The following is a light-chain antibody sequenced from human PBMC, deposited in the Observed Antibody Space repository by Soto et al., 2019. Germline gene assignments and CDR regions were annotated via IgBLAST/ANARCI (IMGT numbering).Light chain of an antibody. CDR1: QAISSY. V-gene: IGKV1-9*01. CDR2: AAS. J-gene: IGKJ4*01. CDR3: QQLKSYPLS. Sequence: DIQLTQSPSFLSASVGDRVTITCWTSQAISSYLAWYQQKPGKAPQLLISAASTLQSGVPSRFSGSGSGTEFTLTISSLQPEDFATYYCQQLKSYPLSFGGGTKVEI.